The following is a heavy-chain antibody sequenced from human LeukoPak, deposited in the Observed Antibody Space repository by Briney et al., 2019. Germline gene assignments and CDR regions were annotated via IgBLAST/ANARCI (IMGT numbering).Heavy chain of an antibody. CDR3: AKDLNFFSGFDI. J-gene: IGHJ3*02. Sequence: GGSLRLSCAASGFTFSSYSMNWVRQAPGKGLEWVSYISSSSSTIYYADSVKGRFTISRDNSKNTLYLQMNSLRAVDTAVYYCAKDLNFFSGFDIWGQGTMVTVSS. CDR2: ISSSSSTI. V-gene: IGHV3-48*01. D-gene: IGHD1-1*01. CDR1: GFTFSSYS.